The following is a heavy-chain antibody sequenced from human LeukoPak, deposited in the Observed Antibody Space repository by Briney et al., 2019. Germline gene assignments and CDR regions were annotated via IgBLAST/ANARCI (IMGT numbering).Heavy chain of an antibody. CDR3: ARVGYYGDLRYFDY. Sequence: SDTLPLTHTVSCGPIKNYFWIWMRPPPGRGLAGMGYIYYRECTHQNHSLKSRVTFSIDTSKHQFSLKLTSVTAAHTAVYDCARVGYYGDLRYFDYGGQGTLVSVSS. D-gene: IGHD4-17*01. J-gene: IGHJ4*02. CDR1: CGPIKNYF. V-gene: IGHV4-59*07. CDR2: IYYRECT.